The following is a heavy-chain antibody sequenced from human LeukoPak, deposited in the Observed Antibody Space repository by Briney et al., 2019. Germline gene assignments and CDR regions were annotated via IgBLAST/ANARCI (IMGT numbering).Heavy chain of an antibody. V-gene: IGHV1-2*02. CDR1: GYTFTGYY. D-gene: IGHD2-2*01. Sequence: GASVKVSCKASGYTFTGYYMHWVRQAPGQGLEWMGWINPNSGGTNYAQKFQGRVTMTRDTSIGTAYMELSRLRSDDTAVYYCARSRYCSSTSCYSFDYWGQGTLVTVSS. CDR2: INPNSGGT. J-gene: IGHJ4*02. CDR3: ARSRYCSSTSCYSFDY.